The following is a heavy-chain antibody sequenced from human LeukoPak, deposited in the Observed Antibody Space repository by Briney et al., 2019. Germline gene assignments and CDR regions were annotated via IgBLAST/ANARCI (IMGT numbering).Heavy chain of an antibody. J-gene: IGHJ4*02. Sequence: GASVKVSCKASGYTFTGYYMHWVQQAPGQGLEWMGWINPNSGGTNYAQKFQGRVTMTRDTSISTAYMELSRLRSDDTAVYYCARGFPSYYYDSSGYWDYWGQGTLVTVSS. CDR3: ARGFPSYYYDSSGYWDY. CDR1: GYTFTGYY. CDR2: INPNSGGT. D-gene: IGHD3-22*01. V-gene: IGHV1-2*02.